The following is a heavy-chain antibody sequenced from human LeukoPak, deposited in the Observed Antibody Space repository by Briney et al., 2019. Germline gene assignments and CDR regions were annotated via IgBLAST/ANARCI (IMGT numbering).Heavy chain of an antibody. Sequence: SETLSLTCTVSGGSISSSSYYWGWIRQPPGKGLEWIGSIYYSGSTYYNPSLKSRVTISVDMSKNQFSLKLYSVTTADTAVYYCASSEATTTPPPYGMDVWGRGTTVTVSS. V-gene: IGHV4-39*07. J-gene: IGHJ6*02. CDR1: GGSISSSSYY. CDR2: IYYSGST. D-gene: IGHD5-12*01. CDR3: ASSEATTTPPPYGMDV.